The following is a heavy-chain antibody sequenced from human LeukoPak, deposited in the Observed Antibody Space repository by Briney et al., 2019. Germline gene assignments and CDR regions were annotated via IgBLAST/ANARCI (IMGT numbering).Heavy chain of an antibody. Sequence: GESLKISCKGSGYSFTSYWIGWVRQMPGKGLEWMGIIYPGDSDTRYSPSFQGQVTISADKSISTAYLQWSSLKASDTAMYYCARLPDYYDSSGYYHLDYWGQGTLVTVS. V-gene: IGHV5-51*01. D-gene: IGHD3-22*01. CDR1: GYSFTSYW. CDR2: IYPGDSDT. J-gene: IGHJ4*02. CDR3: ARLPDYYDSSGYYHLDY.